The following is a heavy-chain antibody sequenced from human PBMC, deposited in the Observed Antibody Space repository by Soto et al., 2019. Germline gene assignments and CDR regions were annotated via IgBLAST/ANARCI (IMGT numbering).Heavy chain of an antibody. D-gene: IGHD2-2*01. CDR1: GFTFSSYS. J-gene: IGHJ4*02. V-gene: IGHV3-21*01. Sequence: EVQLVESGGGLVKPGGSLRLSCAASGFTFSSYSMNWVRQAPGKGLEWVSSISSSSTYIYYADSVKGRFTISRDNAKKSLYLQMNSLRAEDAAVYYCARDSGLVPFDYWGQGALVTVSS. CDR3: ARDSGLVPFDY. CDR2: ISSSSTYI.